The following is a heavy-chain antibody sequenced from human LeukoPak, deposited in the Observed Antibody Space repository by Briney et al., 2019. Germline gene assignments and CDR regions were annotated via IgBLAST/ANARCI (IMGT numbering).Heavy chain of an antibody. CDR2: INHSGST. Sequence: KPSETLSLTCAVYGGSFSGYYWSWIRQPPGKGLEWIGEINHSGSTNYNPSLKSRVTISVDTSKNQFSLKLSSVTAADTAVYYCARGRERVFGSHGAFDYWGQGTLVTVSS. V-gene: IGHV4-34*01. J-gene: IGHJ4*02. CDR3: ARGRERVFGSHGAFDY. D-gene: IGHD1-26*01. CDR1: GGSFSGYY.